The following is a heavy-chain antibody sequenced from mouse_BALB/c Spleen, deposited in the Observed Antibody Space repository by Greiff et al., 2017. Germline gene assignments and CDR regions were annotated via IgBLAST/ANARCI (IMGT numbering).Heavy chain of an antibody. D-gene: IGHD4-1*01. CDR1: GFTFSSYT. CDR2: ISSGGGNT. Sequence: EVMLVESGGGLVKPGGSLKLSCAASGFTFSSYTMSWVRQTPEKRLEWVATISSGGGNTYYPDSVKGRFTISRDNAKNNLYLQMSSLRSEDTALYYCARGPDWDGFAYWGQGTLVTVSA. J-gene: IGHJ3*01. CDR3: ARGPDWDGFAY. V-gene: IGHV5-9*03.